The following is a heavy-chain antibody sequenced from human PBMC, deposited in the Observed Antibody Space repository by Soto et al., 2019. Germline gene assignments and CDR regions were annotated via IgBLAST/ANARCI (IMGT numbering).Heavy chain of an antibody. D-gene: IGHD4-17*01. Sequence: LRLSCAASGFTFSSYGMHWVRQAPGKGLEWVAVIRYDGSNKYYADSVKGRFTISRDNSKNTLYLQMNSLRAEDTAVYYCARDQKYHGWYYFDYWGQGTLVTVSS. CDR2: IRYDGSNK. J-gene: IGHJ4*02. CDR3: ARDQKYHGWYYFDY. CDR1: GFTFSSYG. V-gene: IGHV3-33*01.